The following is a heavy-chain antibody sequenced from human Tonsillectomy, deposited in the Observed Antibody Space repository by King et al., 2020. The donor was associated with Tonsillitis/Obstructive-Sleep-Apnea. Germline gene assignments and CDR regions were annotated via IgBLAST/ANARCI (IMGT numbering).Heavy chain of an antibody. CDR2: ISYDGRNK. J-gene: IGHJ4*02. Sequence: VQLVESGGGVVQPGRSLRLSCAASGFTFSSYGMHWVRQAPGKGLEWVAVISYDGRNKYYANSVKGRFTISRDNSKNTLYLQMNSLRAEETAVYYCAKDRLEMATIIDYWGQGTLVTVSS. CDR1: GFTFSSYG. V-gene: IGHV3-30*18. CDR3: AKDRLEMATIIDY. D-gene: IGHD5-24*01.